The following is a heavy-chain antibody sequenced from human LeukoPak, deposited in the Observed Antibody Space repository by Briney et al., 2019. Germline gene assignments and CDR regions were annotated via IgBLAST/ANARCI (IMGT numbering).Heavy chain of an antibody. V-gene: IGHV4-59*12. D-gene: IGHD6-13*01. Sequence: SETLSLTCTVSGGSISSYYWSWIRQPPGKGLEWIGYIYYSGSTNYNPSLKSRVTISVDTSKNQFSLKLSSVTAADTAIYYCARRPAAFDYWGQGTLVTVSS. CDR3: ARRPAAFDY. CDR2: IYYSGST. J-gene: IGHJ4*02. CDR1: GGSISSYY.